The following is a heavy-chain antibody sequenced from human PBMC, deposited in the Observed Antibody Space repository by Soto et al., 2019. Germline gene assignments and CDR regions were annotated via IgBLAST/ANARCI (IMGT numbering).Heavy chain of an antibody. CDR1: GYTFTSYA. V-gene: IGHV1-3*01. Sequence: ASVKVSCKASGYTFTSYAMHWVRQAPGQRLEWMGWINAGNGNTKYSQKFQGRVTITRDTSASTAYMELSSLRSEDTAVYYCAREVQLERQESNWFDPWGQGTLVTVSS. D-gene: IGHD1-1*01. CDR3: AREVQLERQESNWFDP. J-gene: IGHJ5*02. CDR2: INAGNGNT.